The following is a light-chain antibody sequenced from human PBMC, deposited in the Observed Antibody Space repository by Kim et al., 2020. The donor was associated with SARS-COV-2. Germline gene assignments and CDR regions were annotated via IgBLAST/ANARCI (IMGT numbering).Light chain of an antibody. Sequence: GETVLIACSGSRSNIENHALSWYRQLPGTAPKLLIYNSYQRPSGVPDRFSGSKSGTSASLAIGGLQSEDEVDYYCAAWDDSLNGVIFGGGTQLTVL. CDR2: NSY. V-gene: IGLV1-44*01. CDR1: RSNIENHA. CDR3: AAWDDSLNGVI. J-gene: IGLJ2*01.